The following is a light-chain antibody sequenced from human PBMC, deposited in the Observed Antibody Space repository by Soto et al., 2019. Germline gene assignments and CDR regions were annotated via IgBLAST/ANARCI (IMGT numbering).Light chain of an antibody. CDR1: QSVSSSY. V-gene: IGKV3-20*01. J-gene: IGKJ2*01. CDR2: GAS. Sequence: EIVLTQSPGTLSLSPGERATLSCRASQSVSSSYLAWYQQKPGQAPRLLIYGASSRATGIPARFSGSGSGTDFTLTISRLEPEVFAVYYCQQYGSSPPYTFGQGTQLEIK. CDR3: QQYGSSPPYT.